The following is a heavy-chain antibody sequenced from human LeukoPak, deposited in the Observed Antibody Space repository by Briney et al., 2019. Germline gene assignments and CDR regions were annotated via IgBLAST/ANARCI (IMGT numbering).Heavy chain of an antibody. CDR3: ALGAAGVRWFDP. J-gene: IGHJ5*02. V-gene: IGHV4-59*08. Sequence: PSETLSLTCTVSGGSISSYYWSWIRRPPGKGLEWIGYIYYSGSTNYNPSLKSRVTISVDTSKNQFSLKLSSVTAADTAVYYCALGAAGVRWFDPWGQGTLVTVSS. D-gene: IGHD6-13*01. CDR1: GGSISSYY. CDR2: IYYSGST.